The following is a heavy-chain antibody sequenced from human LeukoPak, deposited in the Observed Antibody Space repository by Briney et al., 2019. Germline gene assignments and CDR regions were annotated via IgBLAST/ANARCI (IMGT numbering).Heavy chain of an antibody. V-gene: IGHV4-39*01. CDR2: IYYSGST. CDR1: GGSISSSSYY. CDR3: ARRPRITGTTLDY. Sequence: PSETLSLTCTVSGGSISSSSYYWGWIRQPPGKGLEWIGSIYYSGSTYYNPSLKSRVTISVDTSKNQSSLKLSSVTAADTAVYYCARRPRITGTTLDYWGQGTLVTVSS. D-gene: IGHD1-7*01. J-gene: IGHJ4*02.